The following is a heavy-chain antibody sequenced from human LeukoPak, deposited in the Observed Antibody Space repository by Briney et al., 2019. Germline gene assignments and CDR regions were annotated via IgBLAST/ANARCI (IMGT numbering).Heavy chain of an antibody. J-gene: IGHJ4*02. CDR2: INHSGST. CDR3: AREYSSSWYSIDY. D-gene: IGHD6-13*01. CDR1: GGSFSGYY. V-gene: IGHV4-34*01. Sequence: SETLSLTCAVYGGSFSGYYWSWIRQPPGKGLEWIGKINHSGSTNYNPSLKSRVTISVDKSKNQFSLKLSSVTAADTAVYYCAREYSSSWYSIDYWGQGTLVTVSS.